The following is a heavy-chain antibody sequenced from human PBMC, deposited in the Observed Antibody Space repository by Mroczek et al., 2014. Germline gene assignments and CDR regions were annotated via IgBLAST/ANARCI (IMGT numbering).Heavy chain of an antibody. J-gene: IGHJ4*02. Sequence: VQLVQSGEAWSSLGGSRETLLCSLWIHLSSYWMSWVRQAPGKGLEWVANIKQDGSEKYYVDSVKGRFTISRDNAKNSLYLQMNSLRAEDTAVYYCAREGGSYYLEYYFDYWGQGTLVTVSS. CDR1: IHLSSYW. D-gene: IGHD1-26*01. CDR3: AREGGSYYLEYYFDY. CDR2: IKQDGSEK. V-gene: IGHV3-7*01.